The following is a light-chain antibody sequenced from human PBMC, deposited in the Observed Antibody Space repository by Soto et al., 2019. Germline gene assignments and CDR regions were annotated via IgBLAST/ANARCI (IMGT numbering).Light chain of an antibody. J-gene: IGLJ1*01. V-gene: IGLV2-14*03. CDR1: STDVGGYNF. CDR3: SSYTSGTTLV. Sequence: QSVLTQPASVSGSPGQSITISCTGTSTDVGGYNFVSWYQHHPGKAPKLMICDVNNRPSGVSNRFSGSKSGNTASLTISGLQAEDEADYYCSSYTSGTTLVFGTGTKVTVL. CDR2: DVN.